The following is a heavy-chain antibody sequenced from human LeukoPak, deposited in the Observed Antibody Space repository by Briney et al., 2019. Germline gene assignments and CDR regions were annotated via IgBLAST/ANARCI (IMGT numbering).Heavy chain of an antibody. CDR2: IYTSGST. CDR3: ARGAYYYGSGSYYTN. V-gene: IGHV4-4*07. J-gene: IGHJ4*02. Sequence: SETLSLTCTFSGGSISSYYWSWIRQPAGKGLEWIGRIYTSGSTNYNPSLKGRVTMSVDTSKNQFSLKLSSVTAADTAVYYCARGAYYYGSGSYYTNWGQGTLVTVSS. CDR1: GGSISSYY. D-gene: IGHD3-10*01.